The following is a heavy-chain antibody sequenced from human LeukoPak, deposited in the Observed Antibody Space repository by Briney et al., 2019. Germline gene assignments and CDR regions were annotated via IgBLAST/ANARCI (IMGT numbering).Heavy chain of an antibody. Sequence: PGGSLRLSCAASGFTFSSYSMNWVRQAPGKGLEWVAVISYDGSNKYYADSVKGRFTISRDNSKNTLYLQMNSLRAEDTAVYYCAKEDVDTAMGTFDYWGQGTLVTVSS. CDR3: AKEDVDTAMGTFDY. CDR2: ISYDGSNK. CDR1: GFTFSSYS. V-gene: IGHV3-30*18. J-gene: IGHJ4*02. D-gene: IGHD5-18*01.